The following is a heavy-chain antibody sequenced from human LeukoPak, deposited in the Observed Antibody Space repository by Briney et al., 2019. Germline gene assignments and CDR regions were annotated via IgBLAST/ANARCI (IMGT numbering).Heavy chain of an antibody. Sequence: GGSLRLSCVASGFTFSSYAMSWVRQAPGKGLEWVSAISGSGGSTYYADSVKGRFTISRDNSKNTLYLQMNSLRAEDTAVYYCAKDPTPAKYYFDYWGQGTLVTVSS. CDR1: GFTFSSYA. D-gene: IGHD2-2*01. J-gene: IGHJ4*02. CDR2: ISGSGGST. CDR3: AKDPTPAKYYFDY. V-gene: IGHV3-23*01.